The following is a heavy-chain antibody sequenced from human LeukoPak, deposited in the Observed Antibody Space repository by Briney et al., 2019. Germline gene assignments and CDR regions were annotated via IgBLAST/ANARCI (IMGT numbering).Heavy chain of an antibody. Sequence: SVKVSCKASGGTFSSYAISWVRQAPGQGLEWMGRIIPIFGTANYAQKFQGRVTITTDESTSTAYMELSSLRSEDTAVYYCARSLGYCSGGSCYWLYYFDYWGQGTLVTVSS. V-gene: IGHV1-69*05. CDR2: IIPIFGTA. J-gene: IGHJ4*02. CDR1: GGTFSSYA. D-gene: IGHD2-15*01. CDR3: ARSLGYCSGGSCYWLYYFDY.